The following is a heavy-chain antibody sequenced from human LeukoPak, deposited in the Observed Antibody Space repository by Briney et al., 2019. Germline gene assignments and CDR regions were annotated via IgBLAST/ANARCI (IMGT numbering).Heavy chain of an antibody. CDR3: ARDRKYFDY. Sequence: GGSLRLSCAASGFSVSSNYMNWVRQAPGKGLEWVSIIYSGGTTYYADSVKGRFTISRDNSKNTLYLQMNSLRAEDTAVYYCARDRKYFDYWGQGTLVTVSS. CDR1: GFSVSSNY. V-gene: IGHV3-53*01. CDR2: IYSGGTT. J-gene: IGHJ4*02.